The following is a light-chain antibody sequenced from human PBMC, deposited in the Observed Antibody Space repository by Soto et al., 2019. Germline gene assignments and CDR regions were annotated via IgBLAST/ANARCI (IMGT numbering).Light chain of an antibody. Sequence: QSVLTQPPSASGTPGQRVTISRSGSSSNIGSNYVFWYQHLPGTAPKLLNYRNNRRPSGVPDRFSGSKSGTSASLAISGLRSEDETDYYCAAWDDSLSGVVFGGGTKLTVL. CDR1: SSNIGSNY. V-gene: IGLV1-47*01. CDR3: AAWDDSLSGVV. J-gene: IGLJ2*01. CDR2: RNN.